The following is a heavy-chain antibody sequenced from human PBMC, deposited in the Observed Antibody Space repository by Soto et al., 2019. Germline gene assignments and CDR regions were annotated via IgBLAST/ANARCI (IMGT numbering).Heavy chain of an antibody. J-gene: IGHJ2*01. Sequence: SETLSLTCAVYGGSFSGYYWSWSRQPPGKGLEWIGEINHSGSTNYNPSLKSRVTISVDTSKNQFSLKLSSVTAADTAVYYCARFSYISGSYWSFDFWCRGTLVTVSS. CDR2: INHSGST. CDR3: ARFSYISGSYWSFDF. CDR1: GGSFSGYY. D-gene: IGHD6-19*01. V-gene: IGHV4-34*01.